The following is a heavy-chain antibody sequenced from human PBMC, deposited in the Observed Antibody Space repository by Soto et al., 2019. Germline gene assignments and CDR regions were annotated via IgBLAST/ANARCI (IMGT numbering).Heavy chain of an antibody. CDR2: IWYDGSNK. Sequence: QVQLVESGGGVVQPGRSLRLSCAASGFTFSSYGMHWVRQAPGKGLEWVAVIWYDGSNKYYADSVKGRFTISRDNSKNTLYLQMNSLRAEDTAVYYCARDGITMVRGAAALDYWGQGTLVTVSS. J-gene: IGHJ4*02. CDR3: ARDGITMVRGAAALDY. D-gene: IGHD3-10*01. V-gene: IGHV3-33*01. CDR1: GFTFSSYG.